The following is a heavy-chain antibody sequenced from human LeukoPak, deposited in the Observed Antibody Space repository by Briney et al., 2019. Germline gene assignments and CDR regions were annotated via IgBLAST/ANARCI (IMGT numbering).Heavy chain of an antibody. D-gene: IGHD2-2*01. CDR2: IYYSGST. Sequence: PSETLSLTCTVSGGSISSYYWSWIRQPPGEGLEWIGYIYYSGSTNYNPSLKSRVTISVDTSKNQFSLKLSSVTAADTAVHYCARVGSSTNGEIDYWGQGTLVTVSS. CDR1: GGSISSYY. J-gene: IGHJ4*02. V-gene: IGHV4-59*01. CDR3: ARVGSSTNGEIDY.